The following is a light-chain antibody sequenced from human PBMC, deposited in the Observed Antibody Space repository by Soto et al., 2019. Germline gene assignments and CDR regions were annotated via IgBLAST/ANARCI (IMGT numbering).Light chain of an antibody. J-gene: IGKJ3*01. CDR3: QQYGSSPFA. Sequence: EIVLTQSPGTLSLSPGERATLSCRASQSVSSNYLAWYQQKPGQAPRLLISAASSRATGIPYRFSGSGSGTDFTLTISGLEAEDFAVYYCQQYGSSPFAFGTGTKVDIK. CDR1: QSVSSNY. V-gene: IGKV3-20*01. CDR2: AAS.